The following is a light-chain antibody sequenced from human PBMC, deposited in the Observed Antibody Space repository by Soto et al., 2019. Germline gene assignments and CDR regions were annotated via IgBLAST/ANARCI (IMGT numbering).Light chain of an antibody. CDR1: QSVSSY. CDR3: QQRSNSPLT. V-gene: IGKV3-11*01. Sequence: EIVLTQSPATLSLSPGERATLSCRASQSVSSYLAWYQQKPGQAPRLLIYDASNRATGIPARFSGSGSGTHCTLTISSLEPEDFAVYYCQQRSNSPLTFSGGTKVEIK. CDR2: DAS. J-gene: IGKJ4*01.